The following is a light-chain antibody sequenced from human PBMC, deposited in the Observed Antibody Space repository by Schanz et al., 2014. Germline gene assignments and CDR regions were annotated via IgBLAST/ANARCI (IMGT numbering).Light chain of an antibody. J-gene: IGLJ3*02. CDR3: SSYVGSKIVM. CDR1: SSDIGGYNY. Sequence: QSALTQPASVSGSPGQSIAISCTGSSSDIGGYNYVSWYQQHPGKAPKLIISDVSNRPSGVSNRFSGSKSGNTASLTVSGLQAEDEALYYCSSYVGSKIVMFGGGIKVTVL. V-gene: IGLV2-14*01. CDR2: DVS.